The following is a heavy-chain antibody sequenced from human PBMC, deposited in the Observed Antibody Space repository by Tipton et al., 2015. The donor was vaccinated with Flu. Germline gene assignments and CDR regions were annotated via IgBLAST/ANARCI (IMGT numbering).Heavy chain of an antibody. CDR2: VHHSGST. V-gene: IGHV4-39*01. J-gene: IGHJ4*02. CDR1: GGSITIDGYY. D-gene: IGHD3-10*01. CDR3: ASSFYSGSGSYALFDY. Sequence: TLSLTCTVSGGSITIDGYYWGWVRQPPGKSLEWIGSVHHSGSTYYSPSLKSRLTIFVDTSKNQFSMKLTSVTAADTAVYYCASSFYSGSGSYALFDYWGQGNLVTVSS.